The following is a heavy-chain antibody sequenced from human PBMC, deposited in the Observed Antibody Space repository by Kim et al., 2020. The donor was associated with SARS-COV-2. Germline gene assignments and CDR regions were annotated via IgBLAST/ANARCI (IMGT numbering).Heavy chain of an antibody. CDR3: AKGFGGEVRLFDY. Sequence: YADSVKGRFTISRDNSKNTLYLQMNSLRAEDTAVYYCAKGFGGEVRLFDYWGQGTLVTVSS. V-gene: IGHV3-33*06. J-gene: IGHJ4*02. D-gene: IGHD3-10*01.